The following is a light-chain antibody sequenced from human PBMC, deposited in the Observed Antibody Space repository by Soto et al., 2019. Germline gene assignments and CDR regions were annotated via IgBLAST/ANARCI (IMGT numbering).Light chain of an antibody. CDR1: QSVSNN. J-gene: IGKJ3*01. V-gene: IGKV3-15*01. CDR3: QQYNNWPFT. Sequence: EIVMTQSPATVSVSPGERATLSCRASQSVSNNLAWYQQKPGQAPRLLIYGTSTRATGIPARFSGSGSGTEVTLTISSLQSEDFAVYYCQQYNNWPFTFGPGTKVDIK. CDR2: GTS.